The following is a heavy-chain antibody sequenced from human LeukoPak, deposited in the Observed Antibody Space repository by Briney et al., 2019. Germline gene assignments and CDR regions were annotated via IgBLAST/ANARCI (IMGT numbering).Heavy chain of an antibody. CDR2: ISYEGSNK. CDR3: AKDTYDFGSGTYPPDY. Sequence: GGSLRLSCAASGFTFRNCAMHWVRQAPGKGLEWVGDISYEGSNKYYADSVKGRFTISRDNSKNTLYLQMNSLRTEDTAVYYCAKDTYDFGSGTYPPDYWGQGTLVTVSS. J-gene: IGHJ4*02. V-gene: IGHV3-30*18. D-gene: IGHD3-10*01. CDR1: GFTFRNCA.